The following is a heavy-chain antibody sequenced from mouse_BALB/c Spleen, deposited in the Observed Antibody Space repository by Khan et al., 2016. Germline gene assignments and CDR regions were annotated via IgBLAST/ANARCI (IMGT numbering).Heavy chain of an antibody. D-gene: IGHD1-2*01. CDR2: IRYSGST. CDR3: TRSPTATRYFDV. CDR1: GYSITSDYA. V-gene: IGHV3-2*02. J-gene: IGHJ1*01. Sequence: EVQLQESGPGLVKPSQSLSLTCTVTGYSITSDYAWNWIRQFPGNKLEWMGYIRYSGSTTYNPYLKSRISITRDTSKNQFFLQLYSVTTEDTATYYCTRSPTATRYFDVWGAGTTVTVSS.